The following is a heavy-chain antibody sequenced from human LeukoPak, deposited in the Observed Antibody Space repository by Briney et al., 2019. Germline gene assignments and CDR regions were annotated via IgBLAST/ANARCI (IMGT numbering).Heavy chain of an antibody. CDR3: ARPIAAAGTNYYYGMDV. CDR2: INPNSGGT. V-gene: IGHV1-2*06. J-gene: IGHJ6*02. Sequence: ASVKVSCKASGYTFTGYYMHWVRQAPGQGLEWMGRINPNSGGTNYAQKFQGRVTMTRDTSISTGYMELSRLRSDDTAVYYCARPIAAAGTNYYYGMDVWGQGTTVTVSS. CDR1: GYTFTGYY. D-gene: IGHD6-13*01.